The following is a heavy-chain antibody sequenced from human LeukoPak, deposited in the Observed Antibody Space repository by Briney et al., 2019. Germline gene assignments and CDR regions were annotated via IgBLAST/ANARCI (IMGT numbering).Heavy chain of an antibody. D-gene: IGHD6-19*01. CDR1: GGTFSSYA. CDR2: VNPNSGGT. CDR3: ARVAVAGTFEYYFDY. V-gene: IGHV1-2*02. Sequence: ASVKVSCKASGGTFSSYAISWVRQAPGQGLEWMGWVNPNSGGTKYAQKFQGRVTMTRDTSISTAYVELSRLRSDDTAIYYCARVAVAGTFEYYFDYWGQGSLVIVSS. J-gene: IGHJ4*02.